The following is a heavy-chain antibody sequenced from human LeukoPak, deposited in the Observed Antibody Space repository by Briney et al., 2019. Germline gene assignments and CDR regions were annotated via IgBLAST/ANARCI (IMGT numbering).Heavy chain of an antibody. D-gene: IGHD6-6*01. CDR3: ARGLALGTSSSSDY. Sequence: SETLSLTCTVSGGSISSYYWSWIRQPPGKGLEWIGYIYYSGSTNYNPSLKSRVTISVDTSKNQFSLKLSSVTAADTAVYYCARGLALGTSSSSDYWGQGTLVTVSS. CDR2: IYYSGST. CDR1: GGSISSYY. V-gene: IGHV4-59*01. J-gene: IGHJ4*02.